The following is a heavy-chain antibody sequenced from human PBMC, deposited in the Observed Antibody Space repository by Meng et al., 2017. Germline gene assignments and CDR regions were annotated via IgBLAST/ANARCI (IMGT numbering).Heavy chain of an antibody. Sequence: QVQLEQSGAEVKKPGDSVKFSCQASGYNFPVFCIHWVRQPPGQGHELMGRIDPKSGDTNYAQKFQSRVTMTGDTSFGTAYMEMRGLRSDDTAVYFCAGDEDISAAGKLFGDYWGQGTLVTVSS. CDR2: IDPKSGDT. CDR3: AGDEDISAAGKLFGDY. CDR1: GYNFPVFC. V-gene: IGHV1-2*06. J-gene: IGHJ4*02. D-gene: IGHD6-13*01.